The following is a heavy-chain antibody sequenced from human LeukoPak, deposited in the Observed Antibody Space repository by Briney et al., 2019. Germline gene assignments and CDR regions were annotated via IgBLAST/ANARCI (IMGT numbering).Heavy chain of an antibody. J-gene: IGHJ4*02. CDR2: ISYDGSNK. V-gene: IGHV3-30*18. CDR1: GFTFSSYG. Sequence: GRSLRLSRAASGFTFSSYGMHWVRQAPGKGLEWVAVISYDGSNKYYADSVKGRFTISRDNAKSTLYLQMKSLSVEDTAVYYCAKGAYDYVEVAYFDFWGQGALVTVSS. CDR3: AKGAYDYVEVAYFDF. D-gene: IGHD5-12*01.